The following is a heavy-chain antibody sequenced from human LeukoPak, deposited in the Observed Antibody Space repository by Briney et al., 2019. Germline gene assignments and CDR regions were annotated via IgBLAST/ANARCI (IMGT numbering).Heavy chain of an antibody. J-gene: IGHJ4*02. V-gene: IGHV3-30*18. CDR3: AKVKYGSGSYYYTDYFDY. D-gene: IGHD3-10*01. Sequence: GGSLRLSCAASGFTFSSYGMHWVRQAPGKGLEWVAVISYDGSNKYYADSVKGRFTISRDNSKNTLYLQMNSLRAEDTAVYYCAKVKYGSGSYYYTDYFDYWGQGILVTVSS. CDR2: ISYDGSNK. CDR1: GFTFSSYG.